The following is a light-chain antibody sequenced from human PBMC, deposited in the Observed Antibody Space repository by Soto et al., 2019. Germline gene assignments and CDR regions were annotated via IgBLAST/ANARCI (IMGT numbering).Light chain of an antibody. V-gene: IGKV3-15*01. J-gene: IGKJ2*01. CDR2: GAS. CDR1: QTVSTN. Sequence: EIVMTQSQVTLSASPGERATLSCRASQTVSTNLAWYQQRPGQAPRLLIYGASTRVTGIPPRFSGSGSGTDFTFTISSLLSEDFAVYFCRQYTNWPQNFGQGTKVDIK. CDR3: RQYTNWPQN.